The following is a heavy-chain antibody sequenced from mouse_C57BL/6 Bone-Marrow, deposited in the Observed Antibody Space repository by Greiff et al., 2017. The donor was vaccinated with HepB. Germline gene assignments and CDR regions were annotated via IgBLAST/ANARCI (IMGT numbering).Heavy chain of an antibody. J-gene: IGHJ2*01. CDR2: IDPENGDT. CDR3: TTYYGNPLY. CDR1: GFNIKDDY. D-gene: IGHD2-1*01. Sequence: EVQVVESGAELVRPGASVKLSCTASGFNIKDDYMHWVKQRPEQGLEWIGWIDPENGDTEYASKFQGKATITADTSSNTAYLQLSSLTSEDTAVYYCTTYYGNPLYWGPGTTLTVSS. V-gene: IGHV14-4*01.